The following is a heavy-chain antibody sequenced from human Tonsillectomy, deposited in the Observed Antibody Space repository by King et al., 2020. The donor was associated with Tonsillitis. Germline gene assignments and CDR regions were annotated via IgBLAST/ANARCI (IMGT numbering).Heavy chain of an antibody. D-gene: IGHD1-1*01. Sequence: VQLVESGGGLVQPGGSLRLSCAASGFTFSDYWMTWVRQAPGKGLEWVANTKQDGSTKYYVDSVKGRFTISRDNAKNSLYLQMNSLRAEDTAVYYCAREGWKFDSWGQGTLVTVSS. CDR1: GFTFSDYW. J-gene: IGHJ4*02. CDR2: TKQDGSTK. CDR3: AREGWKFDS. V-gene: IGHV3-7*01.